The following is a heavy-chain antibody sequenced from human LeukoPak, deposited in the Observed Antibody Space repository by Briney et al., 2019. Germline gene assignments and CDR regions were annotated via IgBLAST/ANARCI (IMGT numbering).Heavy chain of an antibody. CDR1: GFTFSSYS. Sequence: PGGSLRLSCAASGFTFSSYSMNWVRQAPGKGLEWVSSISSSSNYIYYADSVKGRFTISRDNAKNSLYLQMNSLRAEDTAVYYCARDFMEDTYYDFWSGYTSSCFDPWGQGTLVTVSS. V-gene: IGHV3-21*01. J-gene: IGHJ5*02. CDR3: ARDFMEDTYYDFWSGYTSSCFDP. CDR2: ISSSSNYI. D-gene: IGHD3-3*01.